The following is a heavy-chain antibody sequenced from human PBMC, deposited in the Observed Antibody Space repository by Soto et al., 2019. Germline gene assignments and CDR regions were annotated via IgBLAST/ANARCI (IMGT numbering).Heavy chain of an antibody. V-gene: IGHV3-30-3*01. CDR1: GFTLSSYA. Sequence: PGGSLRLSCAASGFTLSSYAMHWVRQAPGKGLEWVAVISYDGSNKYYADSVKGRFTISTDKSKITLYLQMNSLRAEDTAVYYCASLKSSGIAVAISWCYYYYGMDVWGQGTTVTVSS. D-gene: IGHD6-19*01. CDR3: ASLKSSGIAVAISWCYYYYGMDV. CDR2: ISYDGSNK. J-gene: IGHJ6*02.